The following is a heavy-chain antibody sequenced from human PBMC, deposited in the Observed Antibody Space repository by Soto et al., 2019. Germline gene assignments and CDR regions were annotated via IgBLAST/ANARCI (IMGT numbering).Heavy chain of an antibody. CDR1: GFTFSSYA. D-gene: IGHD4-17*01. CDR2: ISYDGSNK. J-gene: IGHJ4*02. CDR3: ARSHDSGIESDY. Sequence: GGSLRLSCAASGFTFSSYAMHWVRQAPGKGLEWVAVISYDGSNKYYADSVKGRFTISRDNSKDTLYLQMNSLRAEDTAVYYCARSHDSGIESDYWGQGTLVTVSS. V-gene: IGHV3-30-3*01.